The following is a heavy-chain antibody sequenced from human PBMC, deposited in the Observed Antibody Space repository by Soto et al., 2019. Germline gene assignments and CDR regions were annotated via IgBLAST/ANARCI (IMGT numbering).Heavy chain of an antibody. CDR3: ARDTYYYDSSGYYYFDY. CDR2: IYYSGST. Sequence: SETLSLTCTVSGGSVSRGSYYWSWIRQPPGKGLEWIGYIYYSGSTNYNPSLKSRVTISVDTSKNQFSLKLSSVTAADTAVYYCARDTYYYDSSGYYYFDYWGQGTLVTVSS. CDR1: GGSVSRGSYY. V-gene: IGHV4-61*01. J-gene: IGHJ4*02. D-gene: IGHD3-22*01.